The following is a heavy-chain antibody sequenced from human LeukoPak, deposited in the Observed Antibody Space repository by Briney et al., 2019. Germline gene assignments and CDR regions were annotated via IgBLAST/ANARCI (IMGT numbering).Heavy chain of an antibody. J-gene: IGHJ4*02. CDR1: GFTFSNYW. CDR2: INTDGTT. V-gene: IGHV3-74*03. D-gene: IGHD3-10*01. CDR3: ARGAGIVGSTTPFDY. Sequence: GGSLRLACAASGFTFSNYWMHWVRQTLGKGLVWVSRINTDGTTTYADSVKGRFTISRDNAKNTLYLQTDSLRADDTAVYYCARGAGIVGSTTPFDYWGQGALVTVSS.